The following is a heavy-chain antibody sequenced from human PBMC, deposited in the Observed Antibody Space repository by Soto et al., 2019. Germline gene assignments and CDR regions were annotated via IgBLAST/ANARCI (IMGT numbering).Heavy chain of an antibody. J-gene: IGHJ4*02. Sequence: GGSLRLSCAASGFTFSNYWMSWVRQAPGKGLEWVANIKQDGSAKYYVDSVKGRFSISRDNAKNSLYLQMNRLRAEDTAVYYCASRVGAAHYFDYWGQGTLVTVSS. CDR2: IKQDGSAK. D-gene: IGHD2-15*01. CDR3: ASRVGAAHYFDY. CDR1: GFTFSNYW. V-gene: IGHV3-7*01.